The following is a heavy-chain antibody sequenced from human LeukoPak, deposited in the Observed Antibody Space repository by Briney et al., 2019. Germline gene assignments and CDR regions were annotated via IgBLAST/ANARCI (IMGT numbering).Heavy chain of an antibody. CDR2: IYYSGST. D-gene: IGHD3-16*01. V-gene: IGHV4-38-2*02. Sequence: SETLSLTCTVSGYSIGSGYYWGWIRQPPGKRLEWIGSIYYSGSTYYKSSLKSRVTISGDTSKKQFSLKLSSVTAADTAVYYCARGLEDMITFGGISTYDYWGQGTLVTVSS. CDR3: ARGLEDMITFGGISTYDY. J-gene: IGHJ4*02. CDR1: GYSIGSGYY.